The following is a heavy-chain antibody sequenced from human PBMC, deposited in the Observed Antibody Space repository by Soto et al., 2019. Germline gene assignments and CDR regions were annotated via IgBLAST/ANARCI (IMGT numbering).Heavy chain of an antibody. V-gene: IGHV1-2*04. Sequence: ASVKVSCKASGYSFTDYHIHWVRQAPGQGLEWLGRINPKSGGTSTAQKFQGWVTMTRDRSISTVYMELTRLRSDDTAVYFCARGHSTDCSNGACSFFSNHEMDVWGQGTTVTVSS. J-gene: IGHJ6*02. D-gene: IGHD2-8*01. CDR2: INPKSGGT. CDR3: ARGHSTDCSNGACSFFSNHEMDV. CDR1: GYSFTDYH.